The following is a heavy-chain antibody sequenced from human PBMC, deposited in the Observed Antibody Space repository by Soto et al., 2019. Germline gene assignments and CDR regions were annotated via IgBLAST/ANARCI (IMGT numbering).Heavy chain of an antibody. Sequence: KSXETLSVPSTVSCGAVTTGRYDWSWIRQPPGKGLEWIGYISYSGSTNYIPSLKSRVTISVDTSKNQVSLNLISVTAADTAVYYCARGTPLEYGKDSWFDSWGQGILVTVSS. D-gene: IGHD4-17*01. J-gene: IGHJ5*01. V-gene: IGHV4-61*01. CDR1: CGAVTTGRYD. CDR3: ARGTPLEYGKDSWFDS. CDR2: ISYSGST.